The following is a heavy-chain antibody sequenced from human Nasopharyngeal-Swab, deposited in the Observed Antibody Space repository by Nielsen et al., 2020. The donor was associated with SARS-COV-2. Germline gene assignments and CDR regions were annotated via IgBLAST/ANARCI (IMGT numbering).Heavy chain of an antibody. J-gene: IGHJ6*02. Sequence: GSLRLSCAASGFTFSNAWMSWVRQAPGKGLEWVGRIKSKTDGGTTDYAAPVKGRFTISRDDSKNTLYLQMNSLKTEDTAVYYCTTGSSGWYHYYYGMDVWGQGTTVTVSS. CDR3: TTGSSGWYHYYYGMDV. V-gene: IGHV3-15*01. CDR1: GFTFSNAW. D-gene: IGHD6-19*01. CDR2: IKSKTDGGTT.